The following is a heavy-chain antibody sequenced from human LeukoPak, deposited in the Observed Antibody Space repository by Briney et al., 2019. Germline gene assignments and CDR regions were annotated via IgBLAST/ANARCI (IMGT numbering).Heavy chain of an antibody. CDR3: ARERSRSDLDY. D-gene: IGHD6-19*01. CDR2: IYYSGRT. Sequence: SETLSLTCTVSGGSVSSGSYYWSWIRQPPGKGLEWIGYIYYSGRTNYNPSLKSRVTISVDTSKNQFSLKLSSVTAADTAVYYCARERSRSDLDYWGQGTLVTVSS. V-gene: IGHV4-61*01. CDR1: GGSVSSGSYY. J-gene: IGHJ4*02.